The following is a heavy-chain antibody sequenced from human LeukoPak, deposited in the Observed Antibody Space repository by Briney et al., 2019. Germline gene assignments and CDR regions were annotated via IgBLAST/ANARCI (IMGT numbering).Heavy chain of an antibody. CDR2: ISYDGSNK. CDR3: AKVWVTASTFDY. V-gene: IGHV3-30*18. CDR1: GFTFSSYG. D-gene: IGHD2-21*02. Sequence: GGSLRLSCAASGFTFSSYGMHWVRQAPGKGLGWVAVISYDGSNKYYADSVKGRFTISRDNSKNTLYLQMNSLRAEDTAVYYCAKVWVTASTFDYWGQGTLVTVSS. J-gene: IGHJ4*02.